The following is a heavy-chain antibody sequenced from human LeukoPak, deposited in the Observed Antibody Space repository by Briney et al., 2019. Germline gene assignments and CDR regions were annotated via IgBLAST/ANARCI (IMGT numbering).Heavy chain of an antibody. D-gene: IGHD2-2*01. V-gene: IGHV3-48*01. Sequence: GGSLRLSCAASGFTFSSYSMNWVRQAPGKGLEWNSYIGISSGNTKYADSVKGRFTISGDKAKNSLYLQMNSLRVEDTAVYYCARDTKYAFDNWGQGTLVTVSS. CDR1: GFTFSSYS. CDR3: ARDTKYAFDN. CDR2: IGISSGNT. J-gene: IGHJ4*02.